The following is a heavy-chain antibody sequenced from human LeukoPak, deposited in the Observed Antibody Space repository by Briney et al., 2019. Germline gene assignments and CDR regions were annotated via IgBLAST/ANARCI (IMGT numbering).Heavy chain of an antibody. CDR3: ARNAQRYNWNDYFDY. V-gene: IGHV4-4*07. J-gene: IGHJ4*02. CDR1: GASITSCY. CDR2: LYTTGTT. Sequence: SETLSLTCAVSGASITSCYWSWVRQSAGKGLEWIGRLYTTGTTNYNPSLKSRVTMSGDSSKNQLSLTLTSVTAADTAVYYCARNAQRYNWNDYFDYWGQGTLVTVSS. D-gene: IGHD1-1*01.